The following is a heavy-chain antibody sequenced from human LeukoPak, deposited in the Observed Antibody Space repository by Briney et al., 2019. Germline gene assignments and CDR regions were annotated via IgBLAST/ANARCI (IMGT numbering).Heavy chain of an antibody. CDR2: ISPGGEIP. CDR1: GFTFSIHG. V-gene: IGHV3-23*01. Sequence: QTGGSLRLSCAASGFTFSIHGMNWVRQAPGKGLEWVSGISPGGEIPYYADSVKGRFTISRDNSKDTVSLQMHSLRAEDTATYYCAKDDGWLYYNHWGQGTLVTVSS. J-gene: IGHJ4*02. D-gene: IGHD3-22*01. CDR3: AKDDGWLYYNH.